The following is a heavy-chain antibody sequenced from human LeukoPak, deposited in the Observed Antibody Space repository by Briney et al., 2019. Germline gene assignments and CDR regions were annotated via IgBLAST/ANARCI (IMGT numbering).Heavy chain of an antibody. CDR3: ANGGGEWYYYGSGTPEWVY. D-gene: IGHD3-10*01. Sequence: SETLSLTCTVSGGSISSSSYYWGWIRQPPGKGLEWIGSIYYSGCTYYNPSLKSRVTISVDTSKNQFSLKLSSVTAADTAVYYCANGGGEWYYYGSGTPEWVYWGQGTLVTVSS. J-gene: IGHJ4*02. V-gene: IGHV4-39*01. CDR1: GGSISSSSYY. CDR2: IYYSGCT.